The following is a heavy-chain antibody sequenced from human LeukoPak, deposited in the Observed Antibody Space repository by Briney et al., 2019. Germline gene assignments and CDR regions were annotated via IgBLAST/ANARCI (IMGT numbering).Heavy chain of an antibody. V-gene: IGHV3-30*02. CDR1: GFTFSSYG. CDR3: ARRGESASYGDYRFDY. Sequence: PGGSLRLSCAASGFTFSSYGMHWVRQAPGKRLEWVAFIWYDGSNKYYADSVKGRFTISRDNSKNTLFLQMNSLRAEDTAVYYCARRGESASYGDYRFDYWGQGTLVTVSS. D-gene: IGHD4-17*01. J-gene: IGHJ4*02. CDR2: IWYDGSNK.